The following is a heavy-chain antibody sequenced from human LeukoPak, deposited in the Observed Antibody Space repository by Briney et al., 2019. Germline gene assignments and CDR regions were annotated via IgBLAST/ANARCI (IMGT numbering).Heavy chain of an antibody. CDR1: GLSFSEYW. CDR2: SNLHGTTV. V-gene: IGHV3-74*01. CDR3: ASAFTYVRLGDH. J-gene: IGHJ4*02. Sequence: GGSLRLSCVVSGLSFSEYWMHWVHQAPGKGLVWVARSNLHGTTVDYADSVKGRFTISRDNANNTLFLQMNSLRAEDTAVYYCASAFTYVRLGDHWGQGTLVTVSS. D-gene: IGHD3-16*01.